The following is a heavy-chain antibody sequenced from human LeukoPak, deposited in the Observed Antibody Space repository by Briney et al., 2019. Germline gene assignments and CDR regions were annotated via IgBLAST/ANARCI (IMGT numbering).Heavy chain of an antibody. J-gene: IGHJ4*02. D-gene: IGHD6-19*01. CDR1: GFTFSSYA. Sequence: PGGSLRLSCAASGFTFSSYAMSWVRQAPGKGLEWVSVISGSGVSTYYADSVKGRFTISRDNSKNTLYLQMNSLRAEDTAVYYCARGRIGGWTDYWGQGTLVTVSS. CDR2: ISGSGVST. CDR3: ARGRIGGWTDY. V-gene: IGHV3-23*01.